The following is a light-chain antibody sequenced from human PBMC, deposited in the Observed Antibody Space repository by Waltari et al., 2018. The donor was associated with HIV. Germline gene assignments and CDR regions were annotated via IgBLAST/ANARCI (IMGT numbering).Light chain of an antibody. CDR2: GAS. CDR1: QSVSSSY. V-gene: IGKV3-20*01. J-gene: IGKJ4*01. CDR3: QHYRSSPTT. Sequence: EFVLTQSPGTLSLSPGARATLPCRASQSVSSSYLAWYQQQPGQAPRLRIYGASIRATGIPDRFSGSGSGTDFTLTISRLEPEDFAMYHCQHYRSSPTTFGGGTKVEIK.